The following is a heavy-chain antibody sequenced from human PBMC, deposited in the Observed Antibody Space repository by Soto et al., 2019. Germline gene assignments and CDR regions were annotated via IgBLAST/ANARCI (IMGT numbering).Heavy chain of an antibody. Sequence: PXETLSLTCAVSGVSISTVGHYWTWIRQPPGKGLEWIGSIYHTGSTYYSKSLRSRLTMSVDTSKSQFSLRLSSVTAADTAVYYCARATGTLRSRNCDYWGQGSLVTVSS. CDR3: ARATGTLRSRNCDY. V-gene: IGHV4-31*11. CDR2: IYHTGST. J-gene: IGHJ4*02. CDR1: GVSISTVGHY. D-gene: IGHD1-1*01.